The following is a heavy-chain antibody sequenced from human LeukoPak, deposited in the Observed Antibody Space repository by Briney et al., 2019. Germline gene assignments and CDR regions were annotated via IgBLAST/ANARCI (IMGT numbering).Heavy chain of an antibody. J-gene: IGHJ5*02. D-gene: IGHD3-3*01. Sequence: ASVKVSCKASGYTFTSYDINWVRQATGQGLEWMGWMNPNSGNTGYAQKFQGRVTITRNTSIGTAYMELSSLRSEDTAVYYCARSADFWSGQGFDPWGQGTLVTVSS. CDR3: ARSADFWSGQGFDP. CDR1: GYTFTSYD. V-gene: IGHV1-8*03. CDR2: MNPNSGNT.